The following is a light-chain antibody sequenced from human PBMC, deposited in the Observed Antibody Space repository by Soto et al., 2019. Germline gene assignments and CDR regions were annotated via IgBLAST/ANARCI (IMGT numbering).Light chain of an antibody. CDR2: EVR. CDR3: SSYRNSATLVV. V-gene: IGLV2-14*01. CDR1: SSDGGGYNY. J-gene: IGLJ2*01. Sequence: QSALTQPASVSGSPGQSITISFTGTSSDGGGYNYVSWYRQHPGKAPKLMIYEVRNRPSGVSECFSGSKSDNTASLTISGLRAEDEADYSCSSYRNSATLVVFGGGTKVTVL.